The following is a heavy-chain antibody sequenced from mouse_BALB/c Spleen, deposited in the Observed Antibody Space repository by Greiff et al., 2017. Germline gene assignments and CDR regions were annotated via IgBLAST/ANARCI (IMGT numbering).Heavy chain of an antibody. J-gene: IGHJ4*01. Sequence: VQLQQSGTVLARPGASVKMSCKAPGYTFTSYWMHWVKQRPGQGLEWIGAIYPGNSDTSYNQKFKGKAKLTAVTSTSTAYMELSSLTNEDSAVYYCTRLVTTVVAEAMDYWGQGTSVTVSS. CDR1: GYTFTSYW. V-gene: IGHV1-5*01. CDR2: IYPGNSDT. D-gene: IGHD1-1*01. CDR3: TRLVTTVVAEAMDY.